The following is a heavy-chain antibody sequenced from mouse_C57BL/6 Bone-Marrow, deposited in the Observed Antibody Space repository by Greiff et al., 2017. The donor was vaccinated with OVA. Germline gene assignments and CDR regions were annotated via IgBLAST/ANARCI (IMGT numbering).Heavy chain of an antibody. CDR3: ARSHFYGSSYPSSMDY. J-gene: IGHJ4*01. D-gene: IGHD1-1*01. CDR1: GYTFTNYW. CDR2: IYPGGGYT. Sequence: QVQLQQSGAELVRPGTSVKMSCKASGYTFTNYWIGWAKQRPGHGLEWIGDIYPGGGYTNYNEKFKGKATLTAAKSSSTAYMQFSSLTSEDSAIYYCARSHFYGSSYPSSMDYWGQGTSVTVSS. V-gene: IGHV1-63*01.